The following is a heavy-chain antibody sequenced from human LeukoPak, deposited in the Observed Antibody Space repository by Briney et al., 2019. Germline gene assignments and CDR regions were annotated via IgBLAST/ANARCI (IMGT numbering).Heavy chain of an antibody. Sequence: SVKVSCKASGGAFSSYAISWVRQDAGQGLEWMGGIIPIFGTANYAQKFQGRVTITADESTSTAYMELSSLRSEDTAVYYCARSGVRGIFDYWGQGTLDTVSS. CDR3: ARSGVRGIFDY. V-gene: IGHV1-69*01. D-gene: IGHD3-10*01. J-gene: IGHJ4*02. CDR1: GGAFSSYA. CDR2: IIPIFGTA.